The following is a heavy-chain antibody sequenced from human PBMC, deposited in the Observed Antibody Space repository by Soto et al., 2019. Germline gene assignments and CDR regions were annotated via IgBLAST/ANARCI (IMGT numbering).Heavy chain of an antibody. CDR2: INTNTGGT. CDR3: ARGISPKYCNGDSCYALGDFDI. J-gene: IGHJ3*02. D-gene: IGHD2-21*01. CDR1: GYTFTNYY. V-gene: IGHV1-2*02. Sequence: SVKVSCKASGYTFTNYYIHWLRQPPGQGLDWMGWINTNTGGTNSAQKLHARVTMTRAASISSAYMELSSLTYDDTAVHSCARGISPKYCNGDSCYALGDFDIWGQGTVVTVSS.